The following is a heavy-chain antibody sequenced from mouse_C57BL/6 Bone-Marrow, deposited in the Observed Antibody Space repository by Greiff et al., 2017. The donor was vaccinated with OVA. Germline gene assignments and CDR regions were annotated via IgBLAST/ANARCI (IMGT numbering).Heavy chain of an antibody. CDR2: IYPGSGNT. D-gene: IGHD1-1*01. V-gene: IGHV1-76*01. Sequence: LVESGAELVRPGASVKLSCKASGYTFTDYYINWVKQRPGQGLEWIARIYPGSGNTYYNEKFKGKDTLTAEKSSSTAYMQLSSLTSEDSAVYFCARRATVSYWYFDVWGTGTTVTVSS. J-gene: IGHJ1*03. CDR3: ARRATVSYWYFDV. CDR1: GYTFTDYY.